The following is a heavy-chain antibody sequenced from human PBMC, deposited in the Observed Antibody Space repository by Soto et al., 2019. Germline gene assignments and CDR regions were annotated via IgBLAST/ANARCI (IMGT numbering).Heavy chain of an antibody. CDR1: AFTFSGFA. Sequence: GGSLRLSCASSAFTFSGFAMTWVRQAPGKGLEWVSDISSSGGRTYYSDSVKGRFTISRDNSKNTLYLQMNSLGAEDTAVYYCARTTVTTRRVAFDIWGQGTMVTVSS. D-gene: IGHD4-17*01. CDR3: ARTTVTTRRVAFDI. CDR2: ISSSGGRT. V-gene: IGHV3-23*01. J-gene: IGHJ3*02.